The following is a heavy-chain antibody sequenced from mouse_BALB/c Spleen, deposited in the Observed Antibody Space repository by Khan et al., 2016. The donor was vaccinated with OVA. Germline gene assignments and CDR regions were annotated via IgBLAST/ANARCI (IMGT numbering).Heavy chain of an antibody. J-gene: IGHJ4*01. D-gene: IGHD2-14*01. CDR2: INTYTGEP. Sequence: QIQLVQSGPELKKPGETVQTSCKASGFTFTNYGMNWVKQAPGKGLKWMGWINTYTGEPTFADDFKGRFAFSLETSASTAYLQINSLKNEDTATYVCARVGYNGTMDCWGQGTSVTVSS. V-gene: IGHV9-3-1*01. CDR3: ARVGYNGTMDC. CDR1: GFTFTNYG.